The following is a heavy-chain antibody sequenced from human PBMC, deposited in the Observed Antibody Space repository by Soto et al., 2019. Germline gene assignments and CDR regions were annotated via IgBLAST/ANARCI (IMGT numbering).Heavy chain of an antibody. CDR2: ISGYNGDI. J-gene: IGHJ4*02. V-gene: IGHV1-18*04. CDR3: ARVRIVGAREIDF. Sequence: VSVKVAGSAAGYAFSIHGITWVRQAPGQGLEWMGWISGYNGDINYEQKFQGRVTLSSDTLTSTVYLELKSLRFDDTAVYYCARVRIVGAREIDFWGQGTLVNVSS. CDR1: GYAFSIHG. D-gene: IGHD1-26*01.